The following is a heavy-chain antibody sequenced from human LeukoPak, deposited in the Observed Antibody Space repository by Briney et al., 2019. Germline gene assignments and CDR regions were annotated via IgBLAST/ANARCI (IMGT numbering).Heavy chain of an antibody. Sequence: ESSPTWRNPSQTLTLTYTFSGISLSASGMCVSWIRQPPGKALEWLALIAWDDDKYYSTSLKTRLTISKDTSKNQVVLTMTNMDPVATATYYCARIRVYSSSRGRNKFYGMDFWGQGTSVTVSS. D-gene: IGHD6-13*01. CDR3: ARIRVYSSSRGRNKFYGMDF. CDR1: GISLSASGMC. V-gene: IGHV2-70*01. J-gene: IGHJ6*02. CDR2: IAWDDDK.